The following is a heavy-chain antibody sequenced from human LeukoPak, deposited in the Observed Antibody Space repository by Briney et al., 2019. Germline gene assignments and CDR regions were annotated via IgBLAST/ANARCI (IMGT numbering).Heavy chain of an antibody. J-gene: IGHJ4*02. CDR1: GYTLTSYA. D-gene: IGHD1-7*01. CDR2: INTNTGNP. V-gene: IGHV7-4-1*02. Sequence: GASVKVSCKASGYTLTSYAMNWVRQAPGQGLEWMGWINTNTGNPTYAQGFTGRFVFSLDTSVSTAYLQISSLKAEDTAVYYCAIPPGRWNYGPGSFDYWGQGTLVTVSS. CDR3: AIPPGRWNYGPGSFDY.